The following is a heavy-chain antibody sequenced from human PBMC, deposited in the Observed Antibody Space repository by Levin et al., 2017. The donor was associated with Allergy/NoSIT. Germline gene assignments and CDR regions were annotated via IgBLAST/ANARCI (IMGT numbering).Heavy chain of an antibody. CDR2: INHSGST. CDR3: ARVCGYSSSCHPFDI. J-gene: IGHJ3*02. Sequence: SQTLSLTCAVYGGSFSGYYWSWIRQPPGKGLEWIGEINHSGSTHYNPSLKSRVTISVDTSKNQFSLKLSSVTAADTALYYCARVCGYSSSCHPFDIWGQGTMVTVSS. D-gene: IGHD6-13*01. V-gene: IGHV4-34*01. CDR1: GGSFSGYY.